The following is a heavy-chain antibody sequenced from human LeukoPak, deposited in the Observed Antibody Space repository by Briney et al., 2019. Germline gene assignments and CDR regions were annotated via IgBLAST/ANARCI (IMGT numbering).Heavy chain of an antibody. CDR1: GYTFTSYG. J-gene: IGHJ4*02. Sequence: EASVKVSCKASGYTFTSYGISWVRQAPGQGLEWMGWISAYNGNTNYAQKLQGRVTMTTDTSTSTAYMELRSLRSDDTAVYYCARITTNYCGSGSPDYWGQGTLVTVSS. D-gene: IGHD3-10*01. V-gene: IGHV1-18*01. CDR2: ISAYNGNT. CDR3: ARITTNYCGSGSPDY.